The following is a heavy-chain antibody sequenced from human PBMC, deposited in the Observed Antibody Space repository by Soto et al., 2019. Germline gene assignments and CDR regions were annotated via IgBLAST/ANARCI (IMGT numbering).Heavy chain of an antibody. CDR2: INVYNGNT. V-gene: IGHV1-18*01. J-gene: IGHJ5*02. D-gene: IGHD3-10*01. CDR3: ARGVGSGSYYNQYNWFDP. Sequence: QVQLVQSGGEVKKPGASVKVSCKASGYTFTNYGISWVRQAPGQGLEWMGWINVYNGNTTYAQKVQGRVTMTTDTSTRTAYMELRSLRSDDTAVYYCARGVGSGSYYNQYNWFDPWGQGTLVTVSS. CDR1: GYTFTNYG.